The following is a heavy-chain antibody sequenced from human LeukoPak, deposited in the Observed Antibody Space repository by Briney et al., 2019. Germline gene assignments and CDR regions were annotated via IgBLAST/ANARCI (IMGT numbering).Heavy chain of an antibody. D-gene: IGHD1-26*01. CDR1: GYSISSGYY. CDR2: IYYSGST. CDR3: ASLRERSYYARGFDY. V-gene: IGHV4-38-2*02. J-gene: IGHJ4*02. Sequence: SEILSLTCTVSGYSISSGYYWGWIRPPPGKGLEWIGSIYYSGSTYYNPSLKSRVTISVDTSKNQFSLKLSSVTAADTAVYYCASLRERSYYARGFDYWGQGTLVTVSS.